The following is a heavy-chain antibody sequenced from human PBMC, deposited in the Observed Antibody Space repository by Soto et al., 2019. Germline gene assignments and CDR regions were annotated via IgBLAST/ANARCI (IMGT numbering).Heavy chain of an antibody. V-gene: IGHV4-30-4*01. J-gene: IGHJ6*02. CDR2: IYYSGST. Sequence: SETLSLTCTVSGGSISSGDYYWSWIRQPPGKGLEWIGYIYYSGSTYYNPSLKSRVTISVDTSKKQFSLKLSSVTAADTAVYYCARAAGTGYYYYGMDVWGQGTTVTVSS. CDR3: ARAAGTGYYYYGMDV. CDR1: GGSISSGDYY. D-gene: IGHD6-13*01.